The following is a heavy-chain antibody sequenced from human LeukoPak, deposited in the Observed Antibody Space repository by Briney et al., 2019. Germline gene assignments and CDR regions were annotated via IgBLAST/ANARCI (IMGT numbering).Heavy chain of an antibody. CDR3: AKSVILTNGAFDI. CDR1: GFTFSSYA. D-gene: IGHD3-9*01. CDR2: ISGSGGST. Sequence: GGALRLSCAASGFTFSSYAMSWVRQAPGKGLEWVSAISGSGGSTYYADSVKGRFIISRDNSKNTLYLQMNSLRAEDTAVYYCAKSVILTNGAFDIWGQGTMVTVSS. V-gene: IGHV3-23*01. J-gene: IGHJ3*02.